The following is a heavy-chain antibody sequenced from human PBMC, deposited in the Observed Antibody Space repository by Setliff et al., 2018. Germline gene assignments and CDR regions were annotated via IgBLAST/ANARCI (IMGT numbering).Heavy chain of an antibody. V-gene: IGHV4-4*08. Sequence: PSETLSLTCTVSGGSISSNYWSLVRQPPGKGREWIGYSYTSGSTNYNPSLKSRGTISLYTSTNQFSLKLSSVTAADMAVYYCVRVEAGYCSSTSCYVVGAFDIWGQGTMVTVSS. CDR1: GGSISSNY. J-gene: IGHJ3*02. D-gene: IGHD2-2*03. CDR2: SYTSGST. CDR3: VRVEAGYCSSTSCYVVGAFDI.